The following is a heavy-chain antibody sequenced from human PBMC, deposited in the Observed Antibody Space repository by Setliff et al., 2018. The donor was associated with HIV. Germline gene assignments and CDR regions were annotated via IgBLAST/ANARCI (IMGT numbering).Heavy chain of an antibody. CDR2: VIPIFGTA. D-gene: IGHD3-22*01. V-gene: IGHV1-69*13. CDR1: GDTFNSYA. Sequence: SVKVSCKASGDTFNSYAISWVRQAPGQGLEWMGGVIPIFGTANYAQKFQGRVTITADESTSTAYMELSSLRSEDTAVYYCAKGGYYDSTGYYYYHLYYLDEWGKGTTVTVSS. CDR3: AKGGYYDSTGYYYYHLYYLDE. J-gene: IGHJ6*03.